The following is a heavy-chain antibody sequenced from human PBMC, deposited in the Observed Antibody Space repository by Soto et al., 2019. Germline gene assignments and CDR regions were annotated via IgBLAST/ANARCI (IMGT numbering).Heavy chain of an antibody. CDR1: GFTFGSYG. V-gene: IGHV3-23*01. D-gene: IGHD3-16*01. CDR3: AKPGSTLRSYGLDV. J-gene: IGHJ6*02. CDR2: ISASGETR. Sequence: EVQLMESGGGLVQPGGSLRLSCAASGFTFGSYGMSWVRQAPGKGLEWVSSISASGETRFSTDSVKGRFTISRDDSKNTFYLEMSSLRAEDTALYYCAKPGSTLRSYGLDVWGQGTTVTVSS.